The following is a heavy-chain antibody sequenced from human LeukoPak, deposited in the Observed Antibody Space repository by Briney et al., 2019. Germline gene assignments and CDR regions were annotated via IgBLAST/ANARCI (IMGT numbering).Heavy chain of an antibody. CDR2: IYYSGST. Sequence: SETLSLTCTVYGGSISSSSYYWGWIRQPPGKGLEWIGSIYYSGSTSYNPSLKSRVAISVDTSKNQFSQKLSSVTAADTAVYYCARAGDSSGYYYARVDYWGQGTLVTVSS. V-gene: IGHV4-39*07. CDR1: GGSISSSSYY. J-gene: IGHJ4*02. D-gene: IGHD3-22*01. CDR3: ARAGDSSGYYYARVDY.